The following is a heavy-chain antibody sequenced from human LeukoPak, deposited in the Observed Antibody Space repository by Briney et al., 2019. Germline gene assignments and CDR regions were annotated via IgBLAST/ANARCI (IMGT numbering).Heavy chain of an antibody. D-gene: IGHD3-3*01. CDR1: GYTFTNYG. J-gene: IGHJ4*02. CDR2: ISAYNGNT. Sequence: ASVKVSCKASGYTFTNYGISGVRQAPGQGLEWMGWISAYNGNTNYAQKLQGRVTMTTDTPTSTAYMERRSLRSDDTAVYYCARGYGSGKFEYWGQGTLVTVSS. V-gene: IGHV1-18*01. CDR3: ARGYGSGKFEY.